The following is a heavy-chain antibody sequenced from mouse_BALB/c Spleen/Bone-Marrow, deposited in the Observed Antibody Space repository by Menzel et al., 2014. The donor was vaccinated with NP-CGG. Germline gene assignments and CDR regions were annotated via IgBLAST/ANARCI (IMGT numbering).Heavy chain of an antibody. J-gene: IGHJ2*01. CDR1: GYSFTGYY. CDR2: VNPNNGGT. CDR3: ARLEHCYGCYFDY. Sequence: VQLQQSGPDLVKPGASVQISCKASGYSFTGYYLHWVKQSQGQSLEWIGRVNPNNGGTGYNQKFKGKAILAVDKSSSTAYMELRSLTSEDSAVYYCARLEHCYGCYFDYWGQGTTLTVSS. V-gene: IGHV1-34*01. D-gene: IGHD1-2*01.